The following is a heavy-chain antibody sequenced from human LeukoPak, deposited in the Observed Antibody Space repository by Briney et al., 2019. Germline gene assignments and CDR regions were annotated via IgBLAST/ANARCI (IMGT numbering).Heavy chain of an antibody. J-gene: IGHJ6*03. CDR1: GYTFTSYG. CDR2: ISAYDGNT. CDR3: ARNPLDCSSTSCYFYYYYYMDV. D-gene: IGHD2-2*01. V-gene: IGHV1-18*01. Sequence: ASVKVSCKASGYTFTSYGISWVRQAPGQGLEWMGWISAYDGNTNYAQKLQGRVTMTTDTSTSTAYMELRSLRSDDTAVYYCARNPLDCSSTSCYFYYYYYMDVWGKGTTVTVSS.